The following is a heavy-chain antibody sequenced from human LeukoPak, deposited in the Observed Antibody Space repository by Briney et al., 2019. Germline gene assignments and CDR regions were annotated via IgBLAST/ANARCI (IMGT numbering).Heavy chain of an antibody. Sequence: GGSLRLSCAASVFTFSSYAMSCVPQAPGKGLEGVSAISGSGGRRYYADSVKGRFTISRDNSKNTLYLQMNSLRAEDTAVYYCAKDRDSSSWLAFDIWGQGTMVTVSS. V-gene: IGHV3-23*01. J-gene: IGHJ3*02. CDR3: AKDRDSSSWLAFDI. CDR2: ISGSGGRR. D-gene: IGHD6-13*01. CDR1: VFTFSSYA.